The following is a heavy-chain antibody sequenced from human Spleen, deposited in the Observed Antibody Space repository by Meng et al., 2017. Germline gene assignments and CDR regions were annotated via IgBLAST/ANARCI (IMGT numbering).Heavy chain of an antibody. CDR2: IKQDGYEK. D-gene: IGHD2-15*01. J-gene: IGHJ4*02. CDR3: AREDCDGGSCDAVPFDY. CDR1: GFTFSSYW. Sequence: GGSLRLSCEGFGFTFSSYWMSWVRQAPGKGLGWVANIKQDGYEKYYVDSVKGRFTISRDNAKNSVYLQMNSLRAEDTAVYYCAREDCDGGSCDAVPFDYWGQGTLVTVSS. V-gene: IGHV3-7*01.